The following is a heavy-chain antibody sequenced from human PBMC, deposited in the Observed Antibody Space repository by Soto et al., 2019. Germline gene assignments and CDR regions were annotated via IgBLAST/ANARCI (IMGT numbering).Heavy chain of an antibody. J-gene: IGHJ4*01. D-gene: IGHD3-22*01. CDR3: AGGRDGSSGYYYY. CDR1: GFTFSSYA. V-gene: IGHV3-30-3*01. Sequence: GGSLRLSCAASGFTFSSYAMHWVRQAPGKGLEWVAVISYDGSNKYYADSVKGRFTISRDNSKNTLYLQMNSLRAEDTAVYYCAGGRDGSSGYYYYWGQGTLVTVSS. CDR2: ISYDGSNK.